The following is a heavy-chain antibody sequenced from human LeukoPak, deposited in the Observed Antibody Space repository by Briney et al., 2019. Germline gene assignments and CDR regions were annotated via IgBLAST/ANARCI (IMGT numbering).Heavy chain of an antibody. CDR3: AKGGSYSNDY. CDR2: ISYDGSNK. J-gene: IGHJ4*02. D-gene: IGHD2-15*01. CDR1: GFTFSSYG. V-gene: IGHV3-30*18. Sequence: GGSLRLSCAASGFTFSSYGMHWVRQAPGKGLEWVAVISYDGSNKYYADSVKGRFTISRDNSKNTLYLHMNSLRAEDTAVYYCAKGGSYSNDYWGQGTLVTVSS.